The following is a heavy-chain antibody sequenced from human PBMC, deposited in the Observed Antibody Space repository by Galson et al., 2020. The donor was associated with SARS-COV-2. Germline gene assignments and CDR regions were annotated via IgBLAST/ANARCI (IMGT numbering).Heavy chain of an antibody. J-gene: IGHJ6*02. D-gene: IGHD3-10*01. V-gene: IGHV3-23*01. CDR3: AKDTSSGTYYYYYGMDV. CDR1: GFTFSSYA. CDR2: ISGSGGST. Sequence: TGGSLRLSCAASGFTFSSYAMSWVRQAPGKGLEWVSAISGSGGSTYYADSVKGRFTISRDNSKNTLYLQMNSLRAEDTAVYYCAKDTSSGTYYYYYGMDVWGQGTTVTVSS.